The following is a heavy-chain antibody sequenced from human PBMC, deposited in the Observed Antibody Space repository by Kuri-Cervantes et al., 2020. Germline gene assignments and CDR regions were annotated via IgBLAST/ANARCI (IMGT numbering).Heavy chain of an antibody. V-gene: IGHV3-66*01. D-gene: IGHD6-13*01. CDR1: GFTVSSNY. CDR3: ARGSDSSSWYWGTGDYYYYGMDV. CDR2: IYSGGST. J-gene: IGHJ6*02. Sequence: GGSLRLSCAASGFTVSSNYMSWVRQAPGKGLEWVSVIYSGGSTYYADSVKGRFTISRDNSKNTLYLEMNSLRAEDTAVYYWARGSDSSSWYWGTGDYYYYGMDVWGQGTTVTVSS.